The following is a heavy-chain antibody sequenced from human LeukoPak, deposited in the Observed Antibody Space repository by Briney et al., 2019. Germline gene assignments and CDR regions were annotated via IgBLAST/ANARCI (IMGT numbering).Heavy chain of an antibody. CDR1: GFTFISST. J-gene: IGHJ2*01. CDR3: ARESPDCSSTSCYRSYWYFDL. CDR2: IVVGSGNT. Sequence: VASVKVSCKASGFTFISSTIQWVRQARGQRLEWMGWIVVGSGNTNYAQKFQERVTITRDMSTSTAYMELSSLRSEDTAVYYCARESPDCSSTSCYRSYWYFDLWGRGTLVTVSS. V-gene: IGHV1-58*02. D-gene: IGHD2-2*01.